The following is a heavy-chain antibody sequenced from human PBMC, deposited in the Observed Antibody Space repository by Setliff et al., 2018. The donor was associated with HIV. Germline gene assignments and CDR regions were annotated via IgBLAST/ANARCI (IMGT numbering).Heavy chain of an antibody. V-gene: IGHV1-69*06. CDR1: GGTFTSYG. CDR2: IIPVFGTA. D-gene: IGHD3-10*01. Sequence: SVKVSCKASGGTFTSYGISWVRQAPGQGLKWMGRIIPVFGTANYAQKFQGRVTITADKSTSTVYMDLSSLRSEDTAVYFCARAELLWFGEPIDAFNIWGQGTLVTVS. CDR3: ARAELLWFGEPIDAFNI. J-gene: IGHJ3*02.